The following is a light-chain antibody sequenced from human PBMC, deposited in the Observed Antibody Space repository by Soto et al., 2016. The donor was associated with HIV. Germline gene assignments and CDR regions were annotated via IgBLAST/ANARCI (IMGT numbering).Light chain of an antibody. J-gene: IGKJ4*01. Sequence: DIQMTQSPSTLSASVGDRVTITCRASQNIRSWLAWYQQKPGKAPKLLIYKASSLESGVPSRFSGSGSGTEFTLTISSLQPDDFAIYYCQQYNSFSLTFGGGPRWRSN. CDR2: KAS. CDR3: QQYNSFSLT. V-gene: IGKV1-5*03. CDR1: QNIRSW.